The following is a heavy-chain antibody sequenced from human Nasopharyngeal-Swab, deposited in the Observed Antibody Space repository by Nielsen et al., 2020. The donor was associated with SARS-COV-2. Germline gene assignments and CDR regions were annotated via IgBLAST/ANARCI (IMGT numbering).Heavy chain of an antibody. V-gene: IGHV3-23*01. CDR3: AKGYSSGWVPYEY. CDR1: GVSVFTFSNYA. Sequence: GGSLRLSCAASGVSVFTFSNYAMNWVRQAPGKGLEWVSGISGRGGTIYYVDSVKGRFTISRDNSRNSLYLHMSNLRAEDTAIYYCAKGYSSGWVPYEYWGQGTLVTVSS. D-gene: IGHD6-19*01. CDR2: ISGRGGTI. J-gene: IGHJ4*02.